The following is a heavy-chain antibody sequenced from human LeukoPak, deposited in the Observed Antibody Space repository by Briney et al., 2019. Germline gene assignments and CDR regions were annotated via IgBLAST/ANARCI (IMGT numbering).Heavy chain of an antibody. Sequence: KASETLSLTCTVSGASISAFHWTWFRQPAGKGLEWIGLIYSSGSTLFNPSLKCRVAMSVDLTKNQLSLKLTSVTAADTAMYYCARKDGDYWGRGTLVTVSS. CDR1: GASISAFH. CDR2: IYSSGST. V-gene: IGHV4-4*07. CDR3: ARKDGDY. J-gene: IGHJ4*02.